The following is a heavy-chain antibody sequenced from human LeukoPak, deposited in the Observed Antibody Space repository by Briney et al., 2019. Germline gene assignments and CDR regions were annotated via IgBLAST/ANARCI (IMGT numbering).Heavy chain of an antibody. J-gene: IGHJ5*02. Sequence: GGSLRLSCAASGFTFSSYAMSWVRQAPGKGLEWVSAISGSGGSTYYADPVKGRFTISRDNSKNTLYLQMNSLRAEDTAVYYCARDGGLVPFLYNWFDPWGQGTLVTVSS. CDR3: ARDGGLVPFLYNWFDP. CDR2: ISGSGGST. D-gene: IGHD6-19*01. CDR1: GFTFSSYA. V-gene: IGHV3-23*01.